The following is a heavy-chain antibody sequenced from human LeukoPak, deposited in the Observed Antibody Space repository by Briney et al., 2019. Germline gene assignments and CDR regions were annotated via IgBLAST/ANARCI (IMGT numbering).Heavy chain of an antibody. CDR2: NSYSGNT. J-gene: IGHJ6*03. CDR1: GGSISTYF. V-gene: IGHV4-59*08. Sequence: SETLSLTCTVSGGSISTYFWTWIRQPPARGLEWIGFNSYSGNTKYNPSLQNRVTISVDTSKNRFSLQLTSVTAADTAVYYCARVPRSYYYYYYMDVWGKGTTVTVSS. D-gene: IGHD2-2*01. CDR3: ARVPRSYYYYYYMDV.